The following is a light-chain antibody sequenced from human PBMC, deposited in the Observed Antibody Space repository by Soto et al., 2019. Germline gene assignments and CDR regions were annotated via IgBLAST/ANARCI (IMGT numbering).Light chain of an antibody. J-gene: IGKJ2*01. CDR3: QQYGSSRRAT. V-gene: IGKV1-39*01. CDR2: VAS. CDR1: QSIRSN. Sequence: DIQMTQSPSPLSASVGDRVTISCRASQSIRSNLNWYQQKPGKAPKLLIFVASSLQSGVPSRFSGSGSGTDFTLTISRLEPEDFAVYYCQQYGSSRRATFGQGTKLEIK.